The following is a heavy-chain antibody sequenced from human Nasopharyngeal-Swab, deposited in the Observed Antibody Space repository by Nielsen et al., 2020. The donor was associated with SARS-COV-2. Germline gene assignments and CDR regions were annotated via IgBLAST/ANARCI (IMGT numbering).Heavy chain of an antibody. CDR3: ARLTCRSTSCLGANWFDP. CDR2: LYYGGKI. V-gene: IGHV4-31*02. Sequence: RQAPGKRLEWIGYLYYGGKIFYNPSLKSRVSISVDTSKNQFSLELNSVTAADTAVYYCARLTCRSTSCLGANWFDPWGQGTLVTVSS. D-gene: IGHD2-2*01. J-gene: IGHJ5*02.